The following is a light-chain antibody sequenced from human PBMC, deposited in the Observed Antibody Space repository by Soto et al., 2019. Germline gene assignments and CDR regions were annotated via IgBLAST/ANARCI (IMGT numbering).Light chain of an antibody. V-gene: IGLV1-44*01. J-gene: IGLJ2*01. Sequence: SVLTQPPSASGTPGQRVTISCSGSSSNIGSNTVNWYQQITGTAPKLLIYNDNQRPSGVPDRFSGSKSGTSGSLAISGLQSEDEGDYYCAAWDDSLSGHVVFGGGTKVTVL. CDR3: AAWDDSLSGHVV. CDR2: NDN. CDR1: SSNIGSNT.